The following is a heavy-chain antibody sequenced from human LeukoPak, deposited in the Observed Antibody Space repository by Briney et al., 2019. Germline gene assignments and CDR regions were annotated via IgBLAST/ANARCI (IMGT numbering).Heavy chain of an antibody. Sequence: PSGTLSLTCDVSGGSISRTNWWSWVRQPPGKGLEWIGEIYHSGSTNYNPSLESRVTISVDQSKTQFSLRLSSVTAADTALYYCARESCESCTNGEAFDIWGQGTMVTVSS. CDR2: IYHSGST. CDR1: GGSISRTNW. D-gene: IGHD2-8*01. CDR3: ARESCESCTNGEAFDI. V-gene: IGHV4-4*02. J-gene: IGHJ3*02.